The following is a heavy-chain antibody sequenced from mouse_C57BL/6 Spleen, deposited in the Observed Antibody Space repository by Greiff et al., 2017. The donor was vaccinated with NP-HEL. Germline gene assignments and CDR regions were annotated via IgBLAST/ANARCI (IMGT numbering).Heavy chain of an antibody. J-gene: IGHJ2*01. CDR3: ARLSFDY. Sequence: DVMLVESGGGLVKPGGSLKLSCAASGFTFSSYTMSWVRQTPEKRLEWVATISGGGGNTYYPDSVKGRFTISRDNAKNTLSLQMSSLRSEDTALYYCARLSFDYWGQGTTLTVSS. CDR2: ISGGGGNT. CDR1: GFTFSSYT. V-gene: IGHV5-9*01.